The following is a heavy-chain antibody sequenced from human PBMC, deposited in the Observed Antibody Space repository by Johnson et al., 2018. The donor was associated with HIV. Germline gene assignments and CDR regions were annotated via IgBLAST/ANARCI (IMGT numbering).Heavy chain of an antibody. D-gene: IGHD1-1*01. CDR2: INSDGSST. CDR3: ARSRNYACDI. J-gene: IGHJ3*02. Sequence: VQLVESGGGLVQPGGSLRLSCAASGFTFSSYWMHWVRQAPGKGLVWVSRINSDGSSTSYADSVKGRFTMSRDNAKNSMFLQMNSLRADDTAVYYCARSRNYACDIWGQGTMVTVSS. CDR1: GFTFSSYW. V-gene: IGHV3-74*01.